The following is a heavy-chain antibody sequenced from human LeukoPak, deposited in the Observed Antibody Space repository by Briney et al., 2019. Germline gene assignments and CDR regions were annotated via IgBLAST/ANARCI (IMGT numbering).Heavy chain of an antibody. Sequence: SETLSLTCTVSGGSISAYYCSWIRQPPGKGLEWVGYAHYGGNTDYNPPLKSRVTISVDTAKNPFSLKLRSVTAADTAVYYCARRRGSGTQLWRYDGFDIWGQGTVVTVSS. CDR1: GGSISAYY. D-gene: IGHD5-18*01. CDR2: AHYGGNT. V-gene: IGHV4-59*01. J-gene: IGHJ3*02. CDR3: ARRRGSGTQLWRYDGFDI.